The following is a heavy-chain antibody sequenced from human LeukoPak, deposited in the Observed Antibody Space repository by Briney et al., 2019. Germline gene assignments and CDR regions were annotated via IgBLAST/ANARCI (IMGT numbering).Heavy chain of an antibody. Sequence: GGSLRLSCAASGFTFDDYAMHWVRQAPGKGLEWVSGISWNSGSIGYADSVKGRFTISRDNAKNSLYLQTNSLRAEDTALYYCAKDKGSIAAAGSFDLWGRGTLVTVSS. CDR1: GFTFDDYA. V-gene: IGHV3-9*01. CDR2: ISWNSGSI. J-gene: IGHJ2*01. CDR3: AKDKGSIAAAGSFDL. D-gene: IGHD6-13*01.